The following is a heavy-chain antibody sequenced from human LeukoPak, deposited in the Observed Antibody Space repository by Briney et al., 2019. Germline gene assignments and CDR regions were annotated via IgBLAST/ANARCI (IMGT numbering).Heavy chain of an antibody. CDR3: ARVTGYRIEDYFDY. V-gene: IGHV4-59*01. Sequence: SETLSLTCTVSGGSISNYYWSWIRQPPGKGLEWIGYIYYSGSTNYNPSLKSRVTISVETSKNEFSLKLRSVTAADTAVYYCARVTGYRIEDYFDYWGQGTLVTVSS. D-gene: IGHD6-13*01. CDR1: GGSISNYY. CDR2: IYYSGST. J-gene: IGHJ4*02.